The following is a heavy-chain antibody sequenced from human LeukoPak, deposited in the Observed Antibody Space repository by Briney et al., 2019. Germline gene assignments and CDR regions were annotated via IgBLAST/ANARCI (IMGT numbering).Heavy chain of an antibody. CDR3: ARVEWGLLRFNY. J-gene: IGHJ4*02. V-gene: IGHV4-59*01. CDR1: GGSISSYY. Sequence: PSETLSLTCTVSGGSISSYYWSWIRQPPGKGLEWIGYIYYSGSTNYNPSLKSRVTISVDTSKNQFSLKLSSVTAADTAVYYCARVEWGLLRFNYWGQGTLVTVSS. D-gene: IGHD1-26*01. CDR2: IYYSGST.